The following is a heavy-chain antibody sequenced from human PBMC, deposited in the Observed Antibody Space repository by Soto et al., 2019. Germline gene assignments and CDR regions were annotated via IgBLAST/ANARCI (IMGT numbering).Heavy chain of an antibody. J-gene: IGHJ4*02. V-gene: IGHV3-23*01. CDR2: LSKDGKNT. D-gene: IGHD3-9*01. CDR1: GFLINNFA. CDR3: TKDPSTGYADS. Sequence: GGSLRLSCVSSGFLINNFALNWVRQAPGKGLEWVSTLSKDGKNTHYSDSVRGRFTISRDDSKNTLFLQMNRLSPEDAAVYYCTKDPSTGYADSWGQGTLVTVSS.